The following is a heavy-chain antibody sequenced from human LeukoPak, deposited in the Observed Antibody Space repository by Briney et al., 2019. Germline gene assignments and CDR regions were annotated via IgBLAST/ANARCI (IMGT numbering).Heavy chain of an antibody. V-gene: IGHV3-33*01. CDR3: ARDTSGFDY. CDR1: GFTFNSYA. CDR2: IWHDGSNK. J-gene: IGHJ4*02. D-gene: IGHD3-10*01. Sequence: GGSLRLSCAASGFTFNSYAMHWVRQAPGKGLEWVAVIWHDGSNKYYADSVKGRFTISRDNSKNTLYLQMNSLGAEDAAVYYCARDTSGFDYWGQGTLVTVSS.